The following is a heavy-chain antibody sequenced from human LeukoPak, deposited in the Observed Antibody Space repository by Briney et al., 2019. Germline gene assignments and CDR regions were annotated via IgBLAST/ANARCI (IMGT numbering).Heavy chain of an antibody. CDR3: ATEGAVAGPFDY. J-gene: IGHJ4*02. V-gene: IGHV1-24*01. D-gene: IGHD6-19*01. CDR2: FDPEDGET. Sequence: GASVKVSCKVSGYTLTELSMHWVRQAPGKGLEWMGGFDPEDGETIYAQKFQGRVTMTEDTSTDTAYMELSSLRSEDTAVYCCATEGAVAGPFDYWGQGTLVTVSS. CDR1: GYTLTELS.